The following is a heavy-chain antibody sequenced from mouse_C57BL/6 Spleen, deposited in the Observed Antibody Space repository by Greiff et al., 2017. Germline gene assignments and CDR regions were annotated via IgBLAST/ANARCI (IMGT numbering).Heavy chain of an antibody. D-gene: IGHD1-1*01. CDR1: GYTFTDYY. V-gene: IGHV1-75*01. CDR2: IFPGSGST. CDR3: ATSPLITTVVGAMDY. Sequence: QVQLKESGPELVKPGASVKISCKASGYTFTDYYINWVKQRPGQGLEWIGWIFPGSGSTYYNEKFKGKATLTVDKSSSTAYMLLSSLTSEDSAVYFCATSPLITTVVGAMDYWGQGTSVTVSS. J-gene: IGHJ4*01.